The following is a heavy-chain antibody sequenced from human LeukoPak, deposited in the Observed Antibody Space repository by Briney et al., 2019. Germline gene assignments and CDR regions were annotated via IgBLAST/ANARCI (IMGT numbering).Heavy chain of an antibody. CDR2: ISSSGSTV. CDR3: ARVPRGSSGWWYIDY. J-gene: IGHJ4*02. CDR1: GFAFSDYY. V-gene: IGHV3-11*01. D-gene: IGHD6-19*01. Sequence: PGGSLRLSCAASGFAFSDYYMSWIRRAPGKGLEWVSGISSSGSTVDYADSVKGRFTISRANAKNSLYLQMNRLRAEDTAVYYCARVPRGSSGWWYIDYWGQGTLVTVSS.